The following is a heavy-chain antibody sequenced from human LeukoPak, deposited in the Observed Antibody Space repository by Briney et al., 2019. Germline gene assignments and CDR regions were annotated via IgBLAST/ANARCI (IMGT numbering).Heavy chain of an antibody. CDR1: GGSFSGYY. CDR2: IYYSGST. CDR3: ARHCPRYCSGGSCYCSWYDY. Sequence: PSETLSLTCAVYGGSFSGYYWSWIRQLPGKGLEWIGYIYYSGSTNYNPSLKSRVTTSVDTSKNQFSLKLSSVTAADTAVYYCARHCPRYCSGGSCYCSWYDYWGQGTLVTVSS. D-gene: IGHD2-15*01. J-gene: IGHJ4*02. V-gene: IGHV4-59*08.